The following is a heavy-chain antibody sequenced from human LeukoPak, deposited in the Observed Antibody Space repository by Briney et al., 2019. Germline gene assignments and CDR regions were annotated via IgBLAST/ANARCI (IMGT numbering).Heavy chain of an antibody. CDR2: ISSSSSYT. Sequence: GGSLRLSCAASGFTFSDSYMSWIRQAPGKRLEWVSYISSSSSYTNYADSVKGRFTISRDNAKNSLYLQVNSLRAEDTAVYYCARDIAGVSSSTSLYYFDYWGQGTLVTVSS. CDR1: GFTFSDSY. J-gene: IGHJ4*02. V-gene: IGHV3-11*06. D-gene: IGHD2-2*01. CDR3: ARDIAGVSSSTSLYYFDY.